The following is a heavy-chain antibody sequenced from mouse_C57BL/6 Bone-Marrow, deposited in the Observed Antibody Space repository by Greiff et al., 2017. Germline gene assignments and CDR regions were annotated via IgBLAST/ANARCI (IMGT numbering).Heavy chain of an antibody. Sequence: VQGVASGPGLVAPSQSLSITCTVSGFSLTSYAISWVRQPPGKGLEWLGVIWTGGGTNYNSALTSRLSIRKDNSKSQVFLKMNSQQTDDTARYYCARIYYGSSYPFAYCGQGTLVTVSA. J-gene: IGHJ3*01. CDR1: GFSLTSYA. CDR2: IWTGGGT. CDR3: ARIYYGSSYPFAY. V-gene: IGHV2-9-1*01. D-gene: IGHD1-1*01.